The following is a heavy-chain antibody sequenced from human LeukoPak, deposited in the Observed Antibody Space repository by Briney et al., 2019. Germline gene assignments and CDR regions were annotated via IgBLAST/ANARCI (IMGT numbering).Heavy chain of an antibody. D-gene: IGHD6-13*01. CDR3: AKPTNRWGIAAAPTNPTYYMDV. CDR1: GFTFSSYA. CDR2: ISGSGGST. Sequence: GGSLRLSCAASGFTFSSYAMSWVRQAPGKGLEWVSAISGSGGSTYYADSVKGRFTISRDNSKDTLYLQMNSLRAEDTAVYYCAKPTNRWGIAAAPTNPTYYMDVWGKGTTVTVSS. J-gene: IGHJ6*03. V-gene: IGHV3-23*01.